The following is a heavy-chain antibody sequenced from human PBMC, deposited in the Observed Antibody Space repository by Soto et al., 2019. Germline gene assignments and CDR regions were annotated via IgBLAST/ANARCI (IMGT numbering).Heavy chain of an antibody. J-gene: IGHJ3*01. CDR3: AKVRLTDYLRYAPHL. CDR1: GFTFNNYA. V-gene: IGHV3-23*01. Sequence: EVQLLESGGGLVQPGGSLRLACAASGFTFNNYAMNWVRQAPGRGVEWVSIISPNGDSTYYADSVKGRFTIYRDNSQNTVFLQMNSLRAEATAIYFCAKVRLTDYLRYAPHLWGQGTLVTVSS. D-gene: IGHD2-8*01. CDR2: ISPNGDST.